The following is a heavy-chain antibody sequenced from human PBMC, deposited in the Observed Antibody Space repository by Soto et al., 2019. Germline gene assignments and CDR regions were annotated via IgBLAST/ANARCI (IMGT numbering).Heavy chain of an antibody. CDR1: GYTFTSYD. V-gene: IGHV1-8*01. CDR2: MNPNSGKT. CDR3: ASGSMGSVWSLIRYYYYGMDV. D-gene: IGHD3-10*01. J-gene: IGHJ6*02. Sequence: QVQLVQSGAEVKKPGASVKVSCKASGYTFTSYDINWVRQATGQGLEWMGWMNPNSGKTGYAQKFQGRVTMNRNTSLSRDYMGLSGLGSGATSVYSCASGSMGSVWSLIRYYYYGMDVWGQGTTVTFSS.